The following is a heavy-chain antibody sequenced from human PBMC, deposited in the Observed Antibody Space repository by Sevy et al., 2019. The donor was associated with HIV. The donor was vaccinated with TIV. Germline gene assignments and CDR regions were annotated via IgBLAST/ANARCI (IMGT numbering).Heavy chain of an antibody. D-gene: IGHD6-13*01. Sequence: GGSLRLSCEASGFTFSSYWMSWVRQAPGKGLEWVANITEDGSVKYYLESVKGRFTISRDNAKNSVYLQMNSLRAEDAALYYCVRAIGAAGSYWGLGTLVTVSS. CDR2: ITEDGSVK. J-gene: IGHJ4*01. V-gene: IGHV3-7*01. CDR1: GFTFSSYW. CDR3: VRAIGAAGSY.